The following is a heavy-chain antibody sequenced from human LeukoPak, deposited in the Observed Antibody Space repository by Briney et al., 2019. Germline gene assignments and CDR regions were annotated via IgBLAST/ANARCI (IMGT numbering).Heavy chain of an antibody. CDR3: AKDLLGQWPTVFDY. J-gene: IGHJ4*02. D-gene: IGHD6-19*01. Sequence: PGGSLRLSCAASGFTFSKHGMNWVRQAPGKGLEWVSYISDSSSRILYADSVKGRFTISRDNAKNSLYLQMNSPRAEDTAVYYCAKDLLGQWPTVFDYWGQGTLVTVSS. CDR1: GFTFSKHG. V-gene: IGHV3-48*04. CDR2: ISDSSSRI.